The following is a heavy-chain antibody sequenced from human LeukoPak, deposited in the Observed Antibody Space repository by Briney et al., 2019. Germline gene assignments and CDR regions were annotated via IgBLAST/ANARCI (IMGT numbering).Heavy chain of an antibody. V-gene: IGHV4-59*01. CDR1: DDSISSYY. D-gene: IGHD3-10*01. CDR2: IYYSGST. Sequence: SETLSLTCTVSDDSISSYYWSWIRQPPGKGLEWIGYIYYSGSTNYNPSLKSRVTISVDTSKNQFSLKLSSVTAADTAVYYCARAYYYGSGRFDYWGQGTLVTVSS. CDR3: ARAYYYGSGRFDY. J-gene: IGHJ4*02.